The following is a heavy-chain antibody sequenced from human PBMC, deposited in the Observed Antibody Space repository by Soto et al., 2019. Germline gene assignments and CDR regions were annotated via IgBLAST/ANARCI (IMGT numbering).Heavy chain of an antibody. CDR1: GYSFTSCA. J-gene: IGHJ2*01. Sequence: QVQVVQSGAEVKKPGASVRLSCKTSGYSFTSCALHWVRQAPGQGFEWMGWINTDSGTTKYSQKFQGRVTITRDASASTAYMELRSLSSEDTTIYYCVRDRAADWYLDLWGRGTLVTVS. CDR3: VRDRAADWYLDL. V-gene: IGHV1-3*04. CDR2: INTDSGTT. D-gene: IGHD6-25*01.